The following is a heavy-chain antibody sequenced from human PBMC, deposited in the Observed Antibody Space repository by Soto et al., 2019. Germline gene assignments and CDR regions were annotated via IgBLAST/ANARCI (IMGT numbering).Heavy chain of an antibody. J-gene: IGHJ6*02. CDR2: ISYDGSNK. CDR3: ARDSSYHSVAWNHYYYYGMDV. Sequence: PGGSLRLSCAASGFTFSSYAMHWVRQAPGKGLEWVAVISYDGSNKYYADSVKGRFTISRDNSKNTLYLQMNSLRAEDTAVYYCARDSSYHSVAWNHYYYYGMDVWGQGTMVTVSS. V-gene: IGHV3-30-3*01. D-gene: IGHD6-6*01. CDR1: GFTFSSYA.